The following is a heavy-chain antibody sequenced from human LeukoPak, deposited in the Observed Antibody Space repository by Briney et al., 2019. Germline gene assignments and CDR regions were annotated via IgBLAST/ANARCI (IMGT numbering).Heavy chain of an antibody. V-gene: IGHV4-39*07. CDR3: ASTSGWYVGY. CDR1: GGSISSSSYY. J-gene: IGHJ4*02. D-gene: IGHD6-19*01. CDR2: IYYSGST. Sequence: SETLSLTSTVPGGSISSSSYYWGWIRHPPRKGLEWIGSIYYSGSTYYNPSLKSRVTISVDTSKNQFSLKLSSVTAADTAVYYCASTSGWYVGYWGQGTLVTVSS.